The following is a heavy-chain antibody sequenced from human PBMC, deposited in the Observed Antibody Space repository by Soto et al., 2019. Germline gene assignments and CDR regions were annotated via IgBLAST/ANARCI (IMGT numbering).Heavy chain of an antibody. CDR1: GFTFSSHS. Sequence: QVQLVESGGGVVQPGRSLRLSCAASGFTFSSHSIQWVRQAPGKGLEWVAVISYDGSIKYYADSVKGRFTIARDNSKNTAYLQMNSLRAEDTAIFYCPREWTTPGDLDYWGQGNLVILSS. CDR2: ISYDGSIK. J-gene: IGHJ4*02. V-gene: IGHV3-30-3*01. CDR3: PREWTTPGDLDY. D-gene: IGHD3-16*01.